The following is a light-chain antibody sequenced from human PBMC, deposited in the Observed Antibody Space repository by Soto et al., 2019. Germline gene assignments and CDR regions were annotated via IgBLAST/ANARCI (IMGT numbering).Light chain of an antibody. CDR1: QSISSW. CDR3: QQYISFLYT. V-gene: IGKV1-5*01. J-gene: IGKJ2*01. CDR2: DAS. Sequence: DIQMTQSPSTLSASVGDRVTITCRASQSISSWLAWYQQKPGKAPKLLIYDASNLESGVPSRFSGSGSGTESTLTISSLQPDDFATYYCQQYISFLYTFGQGTKLEIK.